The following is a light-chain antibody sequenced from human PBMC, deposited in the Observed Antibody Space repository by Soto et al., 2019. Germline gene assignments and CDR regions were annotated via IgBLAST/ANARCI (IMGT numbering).Light chain of an antibody. V-gene: IGKV3D-20*02. Sequence: EIVLTQSPSTLSLSPGERATLSCRASQSVSNNYLAWYQQKPGQAPRLLIYGASNRATGIPDRFSGSGSGTDFTLTISRLEPEDFAVYYCQQRSNWPGTFGQGTKVDIK. CDR3: QQRSNWPGT. CDR2: GAS. CDR1: QSVSNNY. J-gene: IGKJ1*01.